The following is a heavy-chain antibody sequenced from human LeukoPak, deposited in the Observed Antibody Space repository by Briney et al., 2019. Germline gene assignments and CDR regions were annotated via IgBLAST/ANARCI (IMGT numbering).Heavy chain of an antibody. Sequence: GGSLRLSCAASGFTFSNYAMSWVRQAPGKGLKWVSAISASGGSTYYADSVKGRFTISRDNSKNTLYLQMNSLRAEDTAIYYCAKGLYSSGWFYFDYWGQGTLVTVSS. J-gene: IGHJ4*02. CDR2: ISASGGST. CDR3: AKGLYSSGWFYFDY. CDR1: GFTFSNYA. V-gene: IGHV3-23*01. D-gene: IGHD6-19*01.